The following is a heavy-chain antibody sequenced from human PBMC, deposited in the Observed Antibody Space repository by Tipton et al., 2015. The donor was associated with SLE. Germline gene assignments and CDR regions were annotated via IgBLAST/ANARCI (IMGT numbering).Heavy chain of an antibody. J-gene: IGHJ4*02. V-gene: IGHV4-34*12. CDR3: ARVAPTEVFDY. D-gene: IGHD1-1*01. CDR2: IIHSGVT. CDR1: GESFNGYF. Sequence: TLSLTCAVYGESFNGYFWTWIRQPPGKGLEWIAEIIHSGVTNYNPSLRSRVTISVDMSKNQVSLKLSSVTAADTAVYYCARVAPTEVFDYWGQGTPVTVPS.